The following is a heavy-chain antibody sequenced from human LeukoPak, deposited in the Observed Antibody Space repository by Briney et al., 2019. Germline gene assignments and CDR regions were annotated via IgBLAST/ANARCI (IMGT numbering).Heavy chain of an antibody. J-gene: IGHJ4*02. CDR3: AGEGGSGSYLPDSPNVY. V-gene: IGHV3-30*02. CDR1: GFTFSSYG. CDR2: IRYDGSNK. Sequence: GGSLRLSCAASGFTFSSYGMHWVRQAPGKGLEWVAFIRYDGSNKYYADSVKGRFTISRDNSKNTPYLQMNSLRAEDTAVYYCAGEGGSGSYLPDSPNVYWGQGTLVIVSS. D-gene: IGHD1-26*01.